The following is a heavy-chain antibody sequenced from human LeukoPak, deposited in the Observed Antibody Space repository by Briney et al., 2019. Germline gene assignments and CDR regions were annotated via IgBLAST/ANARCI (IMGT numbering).Heavy chain of an antibody. V-gene: IGHV3-30*04. CDR2: IAYDGSNP. Sequence: GGSLRLSCVASGFTFSNHAMHWVRQAPGKGLEWVALIAYDGSNPYYADFLEGRFTISRDNSKNTLYLQMNSLRVEDTAAYYCARDHGGSGWFEVFDYWGQGTLVSVSS. CDR3: ARDHGGSGWFEVFDY. CDR1: GFTFSNHA. J-gene: IGHJ4*02. D-gene: IGHD6-19*01.